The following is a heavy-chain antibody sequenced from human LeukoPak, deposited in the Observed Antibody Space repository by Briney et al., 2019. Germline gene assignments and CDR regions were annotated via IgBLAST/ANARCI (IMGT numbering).Heavy chain of an antibody. D-gene: IGHD2-21*02. J-gene: IGHJ3*02. CDR3: AKINAPGRYCGGDCFSGYGAFDI. Sequence: GRSLRLSCAASGFTFDDYAMHWVRHAPGKGLEWVSGISWNSGRIGYADSVKGRFTISRDNAKNSVYLQMNSLRAEDTALYYCAKINAPGRYCGGDCFSGYGAFDIWGQGTMVTVSS. V-gene: IGHV3-9*01. CDR2: ISWNSGRI. CDR1: GFTFDDYA.